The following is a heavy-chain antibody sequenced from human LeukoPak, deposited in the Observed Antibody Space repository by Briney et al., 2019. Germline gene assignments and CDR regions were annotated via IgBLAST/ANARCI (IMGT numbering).Heavy chain of an antibody. CDR2: VKQDGTEK. CDR1: GFTFSNYW. V-gene: IGHV3-7*01. CDR3: ATRYFDL. Sequence: PGGSLRLSCAASGFTFSNYWMNWVRQAPGKGLEWVANVKQDGTEKYYVASVKGRFSISRDNAKNSLYLQVNSLRTEDTAVYYCATRYFDLWGRGTLVTVSS. J-gene: IGHJ2*01.